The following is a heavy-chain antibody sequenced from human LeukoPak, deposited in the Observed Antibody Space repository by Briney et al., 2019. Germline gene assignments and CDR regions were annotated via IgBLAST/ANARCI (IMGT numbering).Heavy chain of an antibody. CDR2: ISYDGSNK. V-gene: IGHV3-30*04. J-gene: IGHJ5*02. Sequence: PGGSLRLSCAASGFTFSSYAMHWVRQAPGKGLEWVAVISYDGSNKYYADSVKGRFTISRDNSKNTLYLQMNSLRAEDTAVYYCARIPGPLDYDGNWFDPWGQGTLVTVSS. CDR1: GFTFSSYA. CDR3: ARIPGPLDYDGNWFDP. D-gene: IGHD3-22*01.